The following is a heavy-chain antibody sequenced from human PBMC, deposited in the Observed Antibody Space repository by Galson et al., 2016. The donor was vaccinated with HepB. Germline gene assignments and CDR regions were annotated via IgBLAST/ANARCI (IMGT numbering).Heavy chain of an antibody. CDR2: ISGSGGST. CDR3: AKGSYSSSWYCYFDY. CDR1: GFTFSSHA. D-gene: IGHD6-13*01. Sequence: SLRLSCAASGFTFSSHALNWVRQAPGKGLEWVSAISGSGGSTYYADSVKGRFTISRDNSKNTLFLQMNSLRAEDTAVFYCAKGSYSSSWYCYFDYWGQGTLVTVS. J-gene: IGHJ4*02. V-gene: IGHV3-23*01.